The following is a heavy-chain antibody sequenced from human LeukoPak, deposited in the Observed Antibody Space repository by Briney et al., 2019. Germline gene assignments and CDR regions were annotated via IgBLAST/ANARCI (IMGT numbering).Heavy chain of an antibody. CDR2: INPSGGST. D-gene: IGHD3-22*01. CDR1: GYTFTSYY. CDR3: ARGTPRRITMIVVVPQDY. V-gene: IGHV1-46*01. Sequence: ASVKVSCKASGYTFTSYYMHWVRQAPGQGLEWMGIINPSGGSTSYAQKFQGRVTMTRDTSTSTVYMELSSLRSEDTAVYYCARGTPRRITMIVVVPQDYWGQGTLVTVSS. J-gene: IGHJ4*02.